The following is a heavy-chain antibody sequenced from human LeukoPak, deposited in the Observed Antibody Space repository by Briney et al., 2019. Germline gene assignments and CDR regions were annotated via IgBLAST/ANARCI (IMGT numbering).Heavy chain of an antibody. D-gene: IGHD3-10*01. CDR1: GFTFGGYV. CDR2: ISWNSGSI. J-gene: IGHJ6*02. CDR3: VKETGFEWFGGHMDV. Sequence: GRSLRLSCAASGFTFGGYVMHWVRQAPGKGLEWVSGISWNSGSIGYADSVKGRFTISRDNAKNSLYLQMNSLRAEDTALYYCVKETGFEWFGGHMDVWGQGTTVTDSS. V-gene: IGHV3-9*01.